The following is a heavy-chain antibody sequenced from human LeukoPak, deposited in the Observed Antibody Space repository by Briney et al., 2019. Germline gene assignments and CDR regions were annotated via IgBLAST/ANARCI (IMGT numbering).Heavy chain of an antibody. CDR2: IKQDGSAE. V-gene: IGHV3-7*04. CDR3: VRQYNSSWLQFLEY. D-gene: IGHD6-13*01. J-gene: IGHJ4*02. CDR1: GFTYSSYW. Sequence: GGSLRLSCAASGFTYSSYWMTWVRQAPGKGLEWVANIKQDGSAEYYVDSVEGRFFISRDNAKNSLYLQMNSLRAEDTAVYYCVRQYNSSWLQFLEYWGQGTLVTVSA.